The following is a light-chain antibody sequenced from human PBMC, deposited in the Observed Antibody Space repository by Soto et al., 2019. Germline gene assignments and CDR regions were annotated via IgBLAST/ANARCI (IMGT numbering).Light chain of an antibody. CDR3: QQANSFPYT. Sequence: DIQMTQSPSSVSASVGERVTITCRASQDIGSWLAWYQQKPGKAPKYLIYAASSLHSGVPSRFSGSGSGTDFTLTISSLQPEDFATYYCQQANSFPYTFGQGTKLEIK. CDR1: QDIGSW. V-gene: IGKV1-12*01. CDR2: AAS. J-gene: IGKJ2*01.